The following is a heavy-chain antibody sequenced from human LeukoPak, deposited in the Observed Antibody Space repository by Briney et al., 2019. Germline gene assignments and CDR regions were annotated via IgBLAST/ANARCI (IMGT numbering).Heavy chain of an antibody. CDR1: GGSINSRSYY. D-gene: IGHD4-17*01. V-gene: IGHV4-39*01. CDR3: ARRATTVTTGYCYYYMDV. Sequence: SETLSLTCTVSGGSINSRSYYWGWIRQPPGKGLEWIGSVYYGGTTYYNPSLKSRVTISEDTSKNQFSLKLSSVTAADTAVYYCARRATTVTTGYCYYYMDVWGKGTTVTVSS. J-gene: IGHJ6*03. CDR2: VYYGGTT.